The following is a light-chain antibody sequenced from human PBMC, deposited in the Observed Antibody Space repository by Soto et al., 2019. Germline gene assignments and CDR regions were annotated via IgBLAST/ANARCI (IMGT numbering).Light chain of an antibody. J-gene: IGKJ1*01. Sequence: DIQIAQSPGTLSASVGDRVTNTCRASQNIYTWLAWYQQKPGKAPKLLIYEASSLETGVPSRFSGSGSGTEFTLTISSLQPDDFATYYCQHYNSYSEAFGQGTKVDIK. CDR1: QNIYTW. V-gene: IGKV1-5*03. CDR3: QHYNSYSEA. CDR2: EAS.